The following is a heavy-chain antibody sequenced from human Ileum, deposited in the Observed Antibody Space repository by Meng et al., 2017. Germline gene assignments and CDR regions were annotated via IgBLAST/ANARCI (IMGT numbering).Heavy chain of an antibody. CDR2: ISHSGST. D-gene: IGHD4-23*01. J-gene: IGHJ4*02. CDR1: SGSITSDTY. Sequence: GPVQASGPGLVKPSGTLSLPCAVSSGSITSDTYWSWVRLPPGKGLEWIGQISHSGSTFYNPSLKSRVTMSVDKSKSQFSLMLTSVTAADTAVYYCARHGGYYQGFWGQGTLVTVSS. V-gene: IGHV4-4*02. CDR3: ARHGGYYQGF.